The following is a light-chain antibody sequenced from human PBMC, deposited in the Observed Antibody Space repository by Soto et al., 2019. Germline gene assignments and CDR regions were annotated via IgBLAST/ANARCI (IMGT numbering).Light chain of an antibody. J-gene: IGLJ1*01. V-gene: IGLV2-18*02. CDR2: DVS. Sequence: QSALTQPPSVSGSPGQSVAISCTGTSSDVGSYNRVSWYQQPPGTAPKLMIYDVSSRPSEVPDRFSGSKSGNTASLTISGLQAEDEADYYCSSFTTSSTYVFGTGTKVT. CDR1: SSDVGSYNR. CDR3: SSFTTSSTYV.